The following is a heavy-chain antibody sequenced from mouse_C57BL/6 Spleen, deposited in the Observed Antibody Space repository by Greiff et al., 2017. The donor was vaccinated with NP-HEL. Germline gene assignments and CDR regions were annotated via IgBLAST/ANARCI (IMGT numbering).Heavy chain of an antibody. CDR3: IIYYYGSSYDWYFDV. J-gene: IGHJ1*03. D-gene: IGHD1-1*01. V-gene: IGHV14-1*01. CDR2: IDPEDGDT. Sequence: EVQLQQSGAELVRPGASVKLSCTASGFNIKDYYMHWVKQRPEQGLEWIGRIDPEDGDTEYAPKFQGKATMTADTSSNTAYLQLSSLTSEDTAVYYCIIYYYGSSYDWYFDVWGTGTTVTVSS. CDR1: GFNIKDYY.